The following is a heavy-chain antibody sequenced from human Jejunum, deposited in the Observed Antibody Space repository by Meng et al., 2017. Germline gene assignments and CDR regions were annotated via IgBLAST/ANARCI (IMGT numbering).Heavy chain of an antibody. D-gene: IGHD6-13*01. J-gene: IGHJ5*02. Sequence: SGPTLVKPTQTLTLTCTFSGFSLSTSAVGLGWIRHPPGKALECLSLIYRDDDKRYNPSLKNRLTIPKDTAKNQVVLTMTNMDPVDTATYYCANRLAYSTNYNVGWYDPWGQGTLVTDSS. CDR1: GFSLSTSAVG. CDR2: IYRDDDK. CDR3: ANRLAYSTNYNVGWYDP. V-gene: IGHV2-5*02.